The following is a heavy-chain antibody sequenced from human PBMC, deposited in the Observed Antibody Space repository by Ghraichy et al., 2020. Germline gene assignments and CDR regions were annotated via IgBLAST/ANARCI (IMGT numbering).Heavy chain of an antibody. J-gene: IGHJ6*02. Sequence: GGSLRLSCAASGFTFSSYEMNWVRQAPGKGLEWVSYISSSGSTIYYADSVKGRFTISRDNAKNSLYLQMNSLRAEDTAVYYCARTLLWFGELLWDYYYGMDVWGQGTTVTVSS. V-gene: IGHV3-48*03. CDR3: ARTLLWFGELLWDYYYGMDV. CDR1: GFTFSSYE. D-gene: IGHD3-10*01. CDR2: ISSSGSTI.